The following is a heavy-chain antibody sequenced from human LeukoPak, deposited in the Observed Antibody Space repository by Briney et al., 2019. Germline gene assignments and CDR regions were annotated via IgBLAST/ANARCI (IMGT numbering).Heavy chain of an antibody. CDR2: INPSGGNT. CDR1: GYTFTSYY. J-gene: IGHJ4*02. D-gene: IGHD2/OR15-2a*01. CDR3: ARVRNILKYYFDY. Sequence: ASVKVSCKASGYTFTSYYMHWVRQAPGQGLEWMGIINPSGGNTGYAQKFQGRVTMTRNTSISTAYMELSSLRSEDTAVYYCARVRNILKYYFDYWGQGTLVTVSS. V-gene: IGHV1-46*01.